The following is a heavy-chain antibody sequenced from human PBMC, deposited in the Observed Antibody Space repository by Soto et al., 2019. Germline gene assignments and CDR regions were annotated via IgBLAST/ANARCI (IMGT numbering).Heavy chain of an antibody. CDR2: INPNSGGT. CDR3: ARGEIVGATIRFDT. V-gene: IGHV1-2*04. Sequence: ASVKVSCKASGYTFTGYYMHWVRQAPGQGLEWMGWINPNSGGTNYAQKFQGWVTMTRDTSINTAYMELSRLRSDDTAVYYCARGEIVGATIRFDTWGQGTLVTVSS. D-gene: IGHD1-26*01. J-gene: IGHJ5*02. CDR1: GYTFTGYY.